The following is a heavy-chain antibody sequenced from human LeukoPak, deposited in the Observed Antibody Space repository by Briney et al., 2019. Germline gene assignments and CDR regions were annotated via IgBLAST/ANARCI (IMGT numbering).Heavy chain of an antibody. V-gene: IGHV4-30-4*08. Sequence: PSETLSLTCTVSGGSISSGDYYWSWIRQPPGKGLEWIGDIYYSGSTYYNPSLKSRVTISVYTSKNQFSLKLSSVTAADTAVYYCARAPPGVAFDIWGQGTMVTVSS. CDR1: GGSISSGDYY. J-gene: IGHJ3*02. CDR2: IYYSGST. CDR3: ARAPPGVAFDI. D-gene: IGHD2-8*01.